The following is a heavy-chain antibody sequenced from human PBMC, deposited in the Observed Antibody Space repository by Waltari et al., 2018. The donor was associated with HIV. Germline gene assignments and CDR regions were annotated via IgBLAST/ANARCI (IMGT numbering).Heavy chain of an antibody. V-gene: IGHV3-9*01. Sequence: EVQLVESGGGLVQPGRSLRLSCAASGFTFDDYAMHWVRPVSGKGLEWVSGISWNSDSTGYADSVKGRFTISRDNAKTSLYLQMNSLRTEDTALYYCAKAESFFHPPDYWGQGTLVTVSS. CDR2: ISWNSDST. J-gene: IGHJ4*02. CDR1: GFTFDDYA. CDR3: AKAESFFHPPDY. D-gene: IGHD1-26*01.